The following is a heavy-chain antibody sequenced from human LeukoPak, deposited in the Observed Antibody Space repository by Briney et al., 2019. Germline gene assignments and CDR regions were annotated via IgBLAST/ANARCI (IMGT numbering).Heavy chain of an antibody. Sequence: PGGSLRLSCAASGFTFSDYYMNWVRQAPGKGLEWVAVIWYDGSNKYYADSVKGRFTISRDNSKNTLYLQMNSLRAEDTAVYYCARVKGVYDILTGYYQPSCFDYWGQGTLVTVSS. CDR3: ARVKGVYDILTGYYQPSCFDY. J-gene: IGHJ4*02. V-gene: IGHV3-33*08. D-gene: IGHD3-9*01. CDR1: GFTFSDYY. CDR2: IWYDGSNK.